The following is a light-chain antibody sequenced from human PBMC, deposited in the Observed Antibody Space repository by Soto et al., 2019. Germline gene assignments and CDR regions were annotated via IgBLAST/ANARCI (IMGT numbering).Light chain of an antibody. V-gene: IGKV3-11*01. CDR3: QQRSSWT. CDR1: QSVSSF. Sequence: EIVLTQSLATLSLSPREIDTLSCRASQSVSSFLGWYQQKPGQAPRLLIYDASNRATGIPPRFSGSGSGTDFTLTISSLEPEDFAVYYCQQRSSWTFGQGTK. CDR2: DAS. J-gene: IGKJ1*01.